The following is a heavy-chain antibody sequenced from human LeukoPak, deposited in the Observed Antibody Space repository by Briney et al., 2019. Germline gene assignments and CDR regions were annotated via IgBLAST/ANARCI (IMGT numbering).Heavy chain of an antibody. CDR1: GGSISSGDYY. CDR3: ARDAWGGNFPAEYFQY. CDR2: IYYSGST. V-gene: IGHV4-30-4*08. J-gene: IGHJ1*01. D-gene: IGHD4-23*01. Sequence: PSETLSLTCTVSGGSISSGDYYWSWIRQPPGKGLEWIGYIYYSGSTYYNPSLKSRVTISVDTSKNRFFLQLTSVTAADTAVYYCARDAWGGNFPAEYFQYWGQGTLVTVSS.